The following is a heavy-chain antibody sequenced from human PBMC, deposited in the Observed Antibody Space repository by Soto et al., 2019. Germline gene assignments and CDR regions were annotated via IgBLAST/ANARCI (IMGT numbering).Heavy chain of an antibody. J-gene: IGHJ5*02. Sequence: ASVKVSCKASGYTFTSYGISWVRQAPGQGLEWMGWISAYNGNTNYAQKLQGRVTMTTDTSTSTAYMELRSLRSDDTAVYYCARDHGSLYDSSGYYPCCGWFDPWGQGTLVTVS. CDR1: GYTFTSYG. CDR3: ARDHGSLYDSSGYYPCCGWFDP. V-gene: IGHV1-18*01. D-gene: IGHD3-22*01. CDR2: ISAYNGNT.